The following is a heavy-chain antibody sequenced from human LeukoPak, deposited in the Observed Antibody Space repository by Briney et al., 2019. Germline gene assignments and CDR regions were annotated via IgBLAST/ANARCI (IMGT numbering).Heavy chain of an antibody. V-gene: IGHV1-18*01. CDR2: ISPYNGNT. D-gene: IGHD3-9*01. J-gene: IGHJ4*02. Sequence: ASVKVSCKASGYTFTSYGISWVRQAPGQGLKWMGWISPYNGNTNYAQKFQGRVTMTTDTSTSTAYMELRSLRSDDTAVYYCARLYDILTGYYNFDYWGQGTLVTVSS. CDR1: GYTFTSYG. CDR3: ARLYDILTGYYNFDY.